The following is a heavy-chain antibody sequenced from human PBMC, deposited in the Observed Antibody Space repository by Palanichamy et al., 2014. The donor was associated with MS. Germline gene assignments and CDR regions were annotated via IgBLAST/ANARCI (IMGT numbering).Heavy chain of an antibody. V-gene: IGHV4-59*01. CDR3: ARAPDSDLVYGSGPYSGMDV. Sequence: QVQLQESGPGLVKPSETLSLTCIVSDGSISYDYWSWIRQPPGKGLEWIGYIHYRGYTNYNPSLKGQVTMSVDTSKNQFSLKLRSVTAADTAVYYCARAPDSDLVYGSGPYSGMDVWGQGTTVTVSS. CDR2: IHYRGYT. D-gene: IGHD3-10*01. J-gene: IGHJ6*02. CDR1: DGSISYDY.